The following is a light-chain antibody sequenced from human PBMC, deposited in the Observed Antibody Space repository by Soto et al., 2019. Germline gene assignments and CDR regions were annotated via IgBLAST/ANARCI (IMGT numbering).Light chain of an antibody. V-gene: IGKV1-5*01. CDR1: QSISSW. CDR2: GAS. J-gene: IGKJ2*01. CDR3: QQYATSSPT. Sequence: DIQMTQSPSTLSASVGDRVTITCRASQSISSWLAWYQQRPRKAPKLLIFGASTLESGVPSRFSGSGSGTEFTLTISSLQPTDFATYYCQQYATSSPTFGQGIKLEIK.